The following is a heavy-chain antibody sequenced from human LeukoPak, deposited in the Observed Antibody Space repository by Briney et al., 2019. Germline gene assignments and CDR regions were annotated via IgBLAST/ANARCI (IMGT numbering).Heavy chain of an antibody. CDR3: ARDDGGSGTSGTFDY. D-gene: IGHD1-26*01. J-gene: IGHJ4*02. V-gene: IGHV3-33*08. Sequence: GASLRLSCAASGFTFSSYAMSWVRQAPGKGLEWVAVIWYDGSNKYYADSVKGRFTISRDNSKNTLYLQMNSLRAEDTAVYYCARDDGGSGTSGTFDYWGQGTLVTVSS. CDR2: IWYDGSNK. CDR1: GFTFSSYA.